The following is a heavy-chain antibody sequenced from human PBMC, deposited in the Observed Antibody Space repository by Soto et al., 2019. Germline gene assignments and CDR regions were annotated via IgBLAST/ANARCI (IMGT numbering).Heavy chain of an antibody. CDR3: ARGYCSGGNCYSGMDV. Sequence: SVKVSCKASGGTFSTHAIIWVRQAPGHGLEWMGGIIPISGTTYYTQKFQGRVTITADEPMSTAFMELSSLKSEDTAVFYCARGYCSGGNCYSGMDVWGQGTMVTVSS. CDR1: GGTFSTHA. V-gene: IGHV1-69*13. D-gene: IGHD2-15*01. J-gene: IGHJ6*02. CDR2: IIPISGTT.